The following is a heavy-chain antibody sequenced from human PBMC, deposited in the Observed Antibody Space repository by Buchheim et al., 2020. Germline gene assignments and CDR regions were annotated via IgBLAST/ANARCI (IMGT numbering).Heavy chain of an antibody. Sequence: QLQLQESGPGLVKPSETLSLTCTVSGGSISSSSYYWGWIRQPPGKGLEWIGSIYYSGSTYYNPSLKSRVTISVDTSKNQFSLKLSSVTAADTAVYYCATQLYYDYVWGSYRYDLGYWGQGTL. D-gene: IGHD3-16*02. V-gene: IGHV4-39*01. CDR1: GGSISSSSYY. CDR2: IYYSGST. CDR3: ATQLYYDYVWGSYRYDLGY. J-gene: IGHJ4*02.